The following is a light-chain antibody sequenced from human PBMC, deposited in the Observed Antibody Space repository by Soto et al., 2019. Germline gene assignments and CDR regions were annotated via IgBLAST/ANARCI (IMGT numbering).Light chain of an antibody. V-gene: IGKV3-20*01. CDR1: QSVSSSY. J-gene: IGKJ2*01. Sequence: EIVLTQSPGTLSLSPGERATLSCRASQSVSSSYLAWYQQKPGQAPRLLIYVASCRATGIPDRFSGSGSGTDFTLTTSRLEPEDFAVYYCQQYGSSPPNTFGQGTKLEIK. CDR2: VAS. CDR3: QQYGSSPPNT.